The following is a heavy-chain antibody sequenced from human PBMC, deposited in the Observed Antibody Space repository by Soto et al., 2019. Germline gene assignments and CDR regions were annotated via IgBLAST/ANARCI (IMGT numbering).Heavy chain of an antibody. Sequence: QVHLQESGPGLVKPSQTLSLTCTVSGGSISSGDYYWSWIRQPPGKGLEWIGYIYYSGTTYSNPSLKSRVSISVDTSKNQVSLKLSSVTAADTAVYYCASGVAQYVFESWGQGTLVTVSS. D-gene: IGHD3-3*01. V-gene: IGHV4-30-4*01. J-gene: IGHJ4*02. CDR2: IYYSGTT. CDR1: GGSISSGDYY. CDR3: ASGVAQYVFES.